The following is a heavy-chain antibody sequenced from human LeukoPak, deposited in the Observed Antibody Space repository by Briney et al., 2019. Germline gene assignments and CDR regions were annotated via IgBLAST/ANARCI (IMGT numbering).Heavy chain of an antibody. CDR2: INSGGST. J-gene: IGHJ4*02. D-gene: IGHD3-22*01. CDR3: ARRFSSGFYY. CDR1: EFTVSNNY. Sequence: GGSLRLSCAASEFTVSNNYMSWVRQAPGRGLEWVSLINSGGSTYYADSVQGRFTISRDNSKNTLYLQMNSLRAEDTAVYYCARRFSSGFYYWGQGTLVTVSS. V-gene: IGHV3-53*01.